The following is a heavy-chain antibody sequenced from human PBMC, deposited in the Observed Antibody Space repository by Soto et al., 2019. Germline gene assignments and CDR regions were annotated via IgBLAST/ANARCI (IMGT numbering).Heavy chain of an antibody. CDR2: INPNSGRT. D-gene: IGHD1-20*01. CDR1: GFIITGHY. V-gene: IGHV1-2*04. J-gene: IGHJ3*02. Sequence: QVQLVQSGAEVKKPGASVKVSCKASGFIITGHYMHWVRQAPGQGLEWMGWINPNSGRTNYAQKFQGWVTMTRDTSIGTTYTELSRLKFDDTAVYYCARGITADALDIWGQGTMVTVSS. CDR3: ARGITADALDI.